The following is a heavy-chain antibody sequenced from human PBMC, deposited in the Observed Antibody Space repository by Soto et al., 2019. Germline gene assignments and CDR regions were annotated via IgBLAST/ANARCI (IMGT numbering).Heavy chain of an antibody. D-gene: IGHD3-16*01. CDR2: IDTSGTT. Sequence: SETLSLTCTVSGGSIGSYYVSWIRQSAGKGLEWIGRIDTSGTTNYNPSLKSRVTMSVEASKSQFSLNLSSVTAADTAVYYCARGPRGYVYYHGMDVGGQGTTVTVSS. CDR1: GGSIGSYY. CDR3: ARGPRGYVYYHGMDV. J-gene: IGHJ6*02. V-gene: IGHV4-4*07.